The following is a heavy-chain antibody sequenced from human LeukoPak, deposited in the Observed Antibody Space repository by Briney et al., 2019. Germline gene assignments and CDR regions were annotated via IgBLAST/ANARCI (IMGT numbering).Heavy chain of an antibody. CDR1: GFSFANYG. V-gene: IGHV3-33*01. Sequence: GRSLRLSCAASGFSFANYGMNWVRQAPDKGLEWVTFIQTDGGDKYYADSVKGRFTISRDNAKNSLDLEMNSLRDEDTAVYYCARRMSSGSNPFDYWGQGTLVTVSS. D-gene: IGHD1-26*01. CDR3: ARRMSSGSNPFDY. CDR2: IQTDGGDK. J-gene: IGHJ4*02.